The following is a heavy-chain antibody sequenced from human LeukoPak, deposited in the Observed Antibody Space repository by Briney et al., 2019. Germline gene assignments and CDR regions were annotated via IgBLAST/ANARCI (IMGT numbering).Heavy chain of an antibody. J-gene: IGHJ4*02. V-gene: IGHV3-23*01. CDR2: ISGSGGST. CDR1: GFTFSSYA. Sequence: PGGSLRLSCAASGFTFSSYAMSWVRQAPGKGLEWVSAISGSGGSTYYADSVKGRFTISRDNSKNTLYLQMNSLRAEDTAVYYCANSPGFLCSGSYYPFDYWGQGTLVTVSS. CDR3: ANSPGFLCSGSYYPFDY. D-gene: IGHD1-26*01.